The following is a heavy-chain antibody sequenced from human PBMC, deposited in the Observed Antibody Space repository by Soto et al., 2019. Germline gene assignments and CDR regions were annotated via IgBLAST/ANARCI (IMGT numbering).Heavy chain of an antibody. CDR2: IHTYNGNT. CDR3: ARDAQYSSRWHPIDY. V-gene: IGHV1-18*01. CDR1: GYTFTDYG. J-gene: IGHJ4*02. D-gene: IGHD6-19*01. Sequence: QVQLVQSGAEVKKPGASVKVYCTASGYTFTDYGISWVRQAPGPVLEWMGWIHTYNGNTNYAQKVEGRVTMTTDSSTSTAYMELRSLRSDDTAVYYCARDAQYSSRWHPIDYWGQGTLVTVSS.